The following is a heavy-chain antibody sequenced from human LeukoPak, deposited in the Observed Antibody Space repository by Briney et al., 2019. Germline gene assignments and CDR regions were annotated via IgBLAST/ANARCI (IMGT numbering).Heavy chain of an antibody. Sequence: AGGSLRLSCAASGFTFSNYSMNWVRQAPGKGLEWVSSISTSITYTYYADSVKGRFTISRDNAKSSVYLQMNSLRAEDTAVYYCARDITITRGVMSSELDYWGQGTLVTVSS. CDR1: GFTFSNYS. CDR3: ARDITITRGVMSSELDY. D-gene: IGHD3-10*01. J-gene: IGHJ4*02. CDR2: ISTSITYT. V-gene: IGHV3-21*01.